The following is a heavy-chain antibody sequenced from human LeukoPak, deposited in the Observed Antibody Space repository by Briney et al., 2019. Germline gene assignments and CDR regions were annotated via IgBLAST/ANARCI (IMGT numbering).Heavy chain of an antibody. D-gene: IGHD2-2*01. CDR2: ISGGGDST. CDR1: GFTFSSYA. Sequence: GGSLRLSCAASGFTFSSYAMSWVRQAPGKGLEWVSGISGGGDSTYYADSVKGRFTISRDNPKNTLYLQMDSLRAEDTAVYYCATFQIVVVPAAEDFDYWGQGTLVTVSS. J-gene: IGHJ4*02. V-gene: IGHV3-23*01. CDR3: ATFQIVVVPAAEDFDY.